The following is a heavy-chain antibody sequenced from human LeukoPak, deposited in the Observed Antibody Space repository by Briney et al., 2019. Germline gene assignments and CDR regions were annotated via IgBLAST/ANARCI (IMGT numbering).Heavy chain of an antibody. CDR3: ARGPQVGAFDL. J-gene: IGHJ3*01. V-gene: IGHV1-69*01. Sequence: GSSVKVSCKAAGGTISNYVISWVRQAPGQGLEWMGGIIPIFTTANYAQKFQGRVTITADESTSTAYMELSSLRSEDTAVHYCARGPQVGAFDLWGQGTMVTVSS. CDR1: GGTISNYV. D-gene: IGHD1-26*01. CDR2: IIPIFTTA.